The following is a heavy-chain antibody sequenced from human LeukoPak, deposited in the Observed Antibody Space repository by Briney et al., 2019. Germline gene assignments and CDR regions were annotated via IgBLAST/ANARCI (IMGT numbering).Heavy chain of an antibody. Sequence: PSETLSLTCAVYGGSFSGYYWSWIRQPAGKGLEWIGRIYTSGSTNYNPSLKSRVTMSVDTSKNQFSLKLSSVTAADTAVYYCARDKGYCSGGSCYSSDDAFDIWGQGTMVTVSS. CDR2: IYTSGST. CDR3: ARDKGYCSGGSCYSSDDAFDI. D-gene: IGHD2-15*01. J-gene: IGHJ3*02. V-gene: IGHV4-4*07. CDR1: GGSFSGYY.